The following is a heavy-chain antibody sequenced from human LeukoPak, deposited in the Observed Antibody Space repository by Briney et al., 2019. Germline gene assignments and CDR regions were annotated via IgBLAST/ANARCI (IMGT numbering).Heavy chain of an antibody. V-gene: IGHV3-48*02. CDR2: ISSSSSTI. D-gene: IGHD3-22*01. J-gene: IGHJ4*02. CDR1: GFTFSSYS. CDR3: ARFPHYYDSSGYSF. Sequence: GRSLRLSCAASGFTFSSYSMNWVRQAPGKGLEWVSYISSSSSTIYYADSVKGRFTISRDNAKNSLYLQMNSLRDEDTAVYYCARFPHYYDSSGYSFWGQGTLVTVSS.